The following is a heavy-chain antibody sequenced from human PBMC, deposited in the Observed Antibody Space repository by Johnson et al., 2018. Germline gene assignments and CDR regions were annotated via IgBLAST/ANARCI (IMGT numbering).Heavy chain of an antibody. CDR3: TRGVLLTTADAFDI. D-gene: IGHD4/OR15-4a*01. CDR1: GYTFTNYY. J-gene: IGHJ3*02. V-gene: IGHV1-46*01. Sequence: QVQLVESGAEVKKPGASVKVSCEASGYTFTNYYMHWVRQAPGQGLEWMGIINPTDGGTTYAPRFRGRVTMTIDTSTSTAYMELSSLSSEDTAVYYCTRGVLLTTADAFDIWGQGTMVTVSS. CDR2: INPTDGGT.